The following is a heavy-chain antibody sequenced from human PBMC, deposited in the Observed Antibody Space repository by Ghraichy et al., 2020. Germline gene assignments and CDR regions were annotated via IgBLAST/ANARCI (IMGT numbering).Heavy chain of an antibody. Sequence: GGSLRLSCAASGFTVRSNYMSWVRQAPGKGLEWVSVIYSGGSTYYADSVKGRFTISRDNSKNTVYLQMNSLRAEDTAVYYCARDRGPYSGSYSYYYYGMDVWGQGTTVTVSS. D-gene: IGHD1-26*01. CDR3: ARDRGPYSGSYSYYYYGMDV. J-gene: IGHJ6*02. CDR1: GFTVRSNY. V-gene: IGHV3-53*01. CDR2: IYSGGST.